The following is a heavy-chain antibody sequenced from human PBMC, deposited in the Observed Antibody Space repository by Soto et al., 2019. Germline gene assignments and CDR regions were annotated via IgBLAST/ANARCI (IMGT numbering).Heavy chain of an antibody. Sequence: QVHLQESGPGLVKPSQTLSLTCSVSGASVCITASYWSWIRQAPGKGLEWVGHIYYSGTTYSNPSRQGRLTISVDMSKNLCPLTLTSVTAADTAVYFCARGRLSRHPTPPHDYWGQGTLVTVAS. J-gene: IGHJ4*02. CDR2: IYYSGTT. CDR1: GASVCITASY. V-gene: IGHV4-30-4*01. D-gene: IGHD2-21*02. CDR3: ARGRLSRHPTPPHDY.